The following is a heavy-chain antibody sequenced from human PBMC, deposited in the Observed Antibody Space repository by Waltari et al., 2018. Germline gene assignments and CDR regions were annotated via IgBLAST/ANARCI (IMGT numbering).Heavy chain of an antibody. CDR2: IYPGDSDT. J-gene: IGHJ4*02. D-gene: IGHD5-18*01. CDR3: ARVEGGYDYGWPDY. V-gene: IGHV5-51*01. Sequence: EVQLVQSGAEVKKPGESLKISCKGSGYSFTNYRNGLVAQLSGKGLEWMGIIYPGDSDTRYSPSFQGQVTISADKSISTAYLQWSSLKASDTAMYYCARVEGGYDYGWPDYWGQGTLVTVSS. CDR1: GYSFTNYR.